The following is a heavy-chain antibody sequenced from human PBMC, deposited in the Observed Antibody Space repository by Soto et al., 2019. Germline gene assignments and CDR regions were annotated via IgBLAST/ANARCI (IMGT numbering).Heavy chain of an antibody. CDR1: GFTFSSYA. D-gene: IGHD1-26*01. V-gene: IGHV3-23*01. Sequence: EVQLLESGGGLGQPGGSLRLSCAASGFTFSSYAITWVRQAPGRGLEWVSAISGSGSPTYYADSVKGRFTISRDNSKNTLYLQMNSLRADDTAVYYCARDMSGGTYNYYYGMDVWGQGTTVTVSS. J-gene: IGHJ6*02. CDR2: ISGSGSPT. CDR3: ARDMSGGTYNYYYGMDV.